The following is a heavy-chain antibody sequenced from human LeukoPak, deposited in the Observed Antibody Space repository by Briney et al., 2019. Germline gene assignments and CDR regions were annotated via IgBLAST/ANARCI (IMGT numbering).Heavy chain of an antibody. Sequence: SETLSLTCTVSGYSISSGYYWGWIRQPPGKGLEWIGSIYHSGSTYYNPSLKSRVTISVDTSKNQFSLKLMSVTAADTAVYYCAMRTGDLPYYLDYWGQGTLVTVSS. CDR2: IYHSGST. CDR1: GYSISSGYY. V-gene: IGHV4-38-2*02. D-gene: IGHD7-27*01. CDR3: AMRTGDLPYYLDY. J-gene: IGHJ4*02.